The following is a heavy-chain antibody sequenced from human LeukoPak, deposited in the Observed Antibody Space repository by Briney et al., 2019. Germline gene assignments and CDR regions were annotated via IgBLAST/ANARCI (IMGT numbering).Heavy chain of an antibody. CDR3: AKDSPDCSGGSCYPGYFDY. V-gene: IGHV3-30*18. D-gene: IGHD2-15*01. CDR2: ISYDGSNK. Sequence: PGGSLRLSCAASGFTFSSYWMSWVRQAPGKGLEWVAVISYDGSNKYYADSVKGRFTIPRDNSKNTLYLQMNSLRAEDTAVYYCAKDSPDCSGGSCYPGYFDYWGQGTLVTVSS. CDR1: GFTFSSYW. J-gene: IGHJ4*02.